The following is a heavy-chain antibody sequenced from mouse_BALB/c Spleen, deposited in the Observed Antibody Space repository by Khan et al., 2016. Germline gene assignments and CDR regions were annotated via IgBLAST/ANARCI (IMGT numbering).Heavy chain of an antibody. V-gene: IGHV7-3*02. J-gene: IGHJ2*01. D-gene: IGHD3-1*01. CDR3: ARDKGGLLFDY. Sequence: EVALVESGGGLVQPGGSLRLSCATSGFTFTDYYMTWVRQPPGKALEWLGFIRNKANGYTTEYSASVKGRFTISRDNSQSILYLQMNTLRTEDSATYYCARDKGGLLFDYWGQGTTLTVSS. CDR1: GFTFTDYY. CDR2: IRNKANGYTT.